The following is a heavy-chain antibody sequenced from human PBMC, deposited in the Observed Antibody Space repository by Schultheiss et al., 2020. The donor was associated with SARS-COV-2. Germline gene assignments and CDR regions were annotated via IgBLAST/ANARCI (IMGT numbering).Heavy chain of an antibody. D-gene: IGHD6-19*01. V-gene: IGHV3-66*03. CDR1: GFTVSSNY. CDR3: ARDGWTEGPFDY. CDR2: IYSCGST. Sequence: GGSLRLSCAASGFTVSSNYMSWVRQAPGKGLEWVSVIYSCGSTYYADSVKGRFTISRDSSKNTVYLQMNSLRGEDTAVYYCARDGWTEGPFDYWGQGTLVTVSS. J-gene: IGHJ4*02.